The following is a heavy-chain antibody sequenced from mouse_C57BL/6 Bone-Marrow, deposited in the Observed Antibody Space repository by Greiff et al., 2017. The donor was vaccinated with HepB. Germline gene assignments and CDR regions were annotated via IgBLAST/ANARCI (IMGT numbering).Heavy chain of an antibody. CDR1: GFNIKDDY. J-gene: IGHJ2*01. CDR3: TTGWADY. V-gene: IGHV14-4*01. Sequence: VHVKQSGAELVRPGASVKLSCTASGFNIKDDYMHWVKQRPEQGLEWIGWIDPENGDTEYASKFQGKATITADTSSNTAYLQLSSLTSEDTAVYYCTTGWADYWGQGTTLTVSS. CDR2: IDPENGDT. D-gene: IGHD3-3*01.